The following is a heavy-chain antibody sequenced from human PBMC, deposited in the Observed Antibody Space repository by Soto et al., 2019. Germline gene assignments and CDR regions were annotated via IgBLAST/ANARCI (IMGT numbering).Heavy chain of an antibody. D-gene: IGHD2-21*02. CDR3: ARDGAVSYCGGDCSNQNYYGMDV. Sequence: PSETLSLTCTVSGGSISSGDYYWSWIRQPPGKGLEWIGYIYYSGSTYYNPSLKSRVTISVDTSKNQFSLKLSSVTAADTAVYYCARDGAVSYCGGDCSNQNYYGMDVWGQGTTVTVSS. CDR2: IYYSGST. J-gene: IGHJ6*02. V-gene: IGHV4-30-4*01. CDR1: GGSISSGDYY.